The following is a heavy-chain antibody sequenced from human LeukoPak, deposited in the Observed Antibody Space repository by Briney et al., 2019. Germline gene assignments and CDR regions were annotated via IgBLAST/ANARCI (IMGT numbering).Heavy chain of an antibody. CDR1: GYTFRSSD. CDR2: ISGSGGST. CDR3: ARHYYESSGYYYELDY. J-gene: IGHJ4*02. Sequence: PGGSLRLSCAASGYTFRSSDMNWVRQAPGKGLEWVSAISGSGGSTYYADSVKGRFTISRDNSKNTLYLQMNSLRAEDTAVYYCARHYYESSGYYYELDYWGQGTLVTVSS. V-gene: IGHV3-23*01. D-gene: IGHD3-22*01.